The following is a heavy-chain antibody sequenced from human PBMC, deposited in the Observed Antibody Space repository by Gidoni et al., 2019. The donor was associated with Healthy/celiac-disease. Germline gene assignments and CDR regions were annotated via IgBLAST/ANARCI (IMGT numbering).Heavy chain of an antibody. V-gene: IGHV1-58*01. CDR3: AADVGGSYYHYYYYMDV. J-gene: IGHJ6*03. CDR1: GFTFTSSA. CDR2: IVVGSGNT. D-gene: IGHD1-26*01. Sequence: QMQLVQSGPEVKKPGTSVKVSCKASGFTFTSSAVQWVRQARGQRLEWIGWIVVGSGNTNYAQKFQERVTITRDMSTSTAYMELSSLRSEDTAVYYCAADVGGSYYHYYYYMDVWGKGTTVTVSS.